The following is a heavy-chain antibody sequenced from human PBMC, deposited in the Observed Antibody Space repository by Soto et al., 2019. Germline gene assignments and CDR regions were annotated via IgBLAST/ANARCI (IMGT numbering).Heavy chain of an antibody. CDR2: IYYSGST. Sequence: QLQLQESGPGLVKPSETLSLTCTVSGGSISSSSYYWGWIRQPPGKGLEWIGSIYYSGSTYYNPSLKSRVTISVDTSKNQFSLKLSSVTAADTAVYYCARPRWSTSPPAPRPYDNWFDPWGQGTLVTVSS. J-gene: IGHJ5*02. D-gene: IGHD2-2*01. CDR1: GGSISSSSYY. CDR3: ARPRWSTSPPAPRPYDNWFDP. V-gene: IGHV4-39*01.